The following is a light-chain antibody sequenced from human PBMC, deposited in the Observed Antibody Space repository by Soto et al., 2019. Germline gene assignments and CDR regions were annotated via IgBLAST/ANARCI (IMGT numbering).Light chain of an antibody. V-gene: IGKV3-20*01. CDR2: GAS. CDR3: QQYAASPRT. Sequence: EVVLTQSPGTLSLSPRERATLSCRASQSVGNNYLAWYQHKPGQAPRLLIYGASNRAPGIPDRFSGSGSGPDFTLTISRLEPEDFAVYYCQQYAASPRTFGQGTLVEVK. CDR1: QSVGNNY. J-gene: IGKJ1*01.